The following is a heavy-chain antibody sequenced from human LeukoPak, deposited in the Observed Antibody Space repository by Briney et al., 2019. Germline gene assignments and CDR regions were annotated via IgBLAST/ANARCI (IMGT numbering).Heavy chain of an antibody. CDR1: GGSISSSSYY. J-gene: IGHJ6*02. CDR3: ARVKPQTYYYDSSGYYRYYYYGMDV. D-gene: IGHD3-22*01. V-gene: IGHV4-39*07. Sequence: SETLPLTCTVSGGSISSSSYYWGWIRQPPGKGLEWIGEINHSGSTNYNPSLKSRITISVDTSKNQFSLKLSSVTAADTAVYYCARVKPQTYYYDSSGYYRYYYYGMDVWGQGTTVTVSS. CDR2: INHSGST.